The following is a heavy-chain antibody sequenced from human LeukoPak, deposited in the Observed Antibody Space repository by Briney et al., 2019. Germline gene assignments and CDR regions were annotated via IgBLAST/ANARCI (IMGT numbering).Heavy chain of an antibody. V-gene: IGHV4-39*01. D-gene: IGHD5/OR15-5a*01. CDR2: IRYSGST. Sequence: SETLSLTCNVSGGSLSSNTYFWGWIRRPPGKGLEWIGSIRYSGSTYYNPSLKSRGTISVDTSKNQFSLNLSSLTAADTAVYYCATSDTVSTYNWFDPWGQGTLVTVS. CDR3: ATSDTVSTYNWFDP. CDR1: GGSLSSNTYF. J-gene: IGHJ5*02.